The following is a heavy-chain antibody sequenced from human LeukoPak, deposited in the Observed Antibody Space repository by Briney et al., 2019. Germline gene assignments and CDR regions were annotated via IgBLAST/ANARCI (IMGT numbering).Heavy chain of an antibody. CDR3: ARESSSSWYWEDY. Sequence: SEALSLTCTVSEGSVSSGSYYWSWIRQPPGKGLEWIGYIYYSGSTNYNPSLKSRVTISVDTSKNQFSLKLSSVTAADTAVYYCARESSSSWYWEDYWGQGTLVTVSS. CDR1: EGSVSSGSYY. V-gene: IGHV4-61*01. CDR2: IYYSGST. D-gene: IGHD6-13*01. J-gene: IGHJ4*02.